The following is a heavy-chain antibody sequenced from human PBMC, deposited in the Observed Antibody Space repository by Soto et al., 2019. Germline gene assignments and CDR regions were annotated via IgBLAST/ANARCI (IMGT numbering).Heavy chain of an antibody. V-gene: IGHV4-31*03. Sequence: PSETLSLTCTVSGDSISSGGYYWNWIRQHPERGLEWIGYVHSSGRIYYNSSLKSRVTISFDASENQFSLNVRSVTAADAAVYYCARDRISGIVPVGMDVWGQGTTVTV. CDR3: ARDRISGIVPVGMDV. CDR2: VHSSGRI. D-gene: IGHD1-20*01. J-gene: IGHJ6*02. CDR1: GDSISSGGYY.